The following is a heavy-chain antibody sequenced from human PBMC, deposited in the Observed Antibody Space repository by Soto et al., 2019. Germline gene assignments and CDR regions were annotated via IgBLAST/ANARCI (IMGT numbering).Heavy chain of an antibody. D-gene: IGHD3-10*01. Sequence: SETLSLTCTVSGGSISSYYWSWIRQSAGKGLEWIGRIYNGGNTQYNPSLKSRVTMSVDTSKNQFSLRLNSVTAADTAVYYCARDGSDSYGLDVWGQGTTVTVSS. CDR2: IYNGGNT. V-gene: IGHV4-4*07. J-gene: IGHJ6*02. CDR1: GGSISSYY. CDR3: ARDGSDSYGLDV.